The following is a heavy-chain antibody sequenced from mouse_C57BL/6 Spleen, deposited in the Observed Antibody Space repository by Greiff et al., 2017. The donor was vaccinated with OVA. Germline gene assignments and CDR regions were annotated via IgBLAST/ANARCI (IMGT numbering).Heavy chain of an antibody. CDR2: ISYDGSN. V-gene: IGHV3-6*01. CDR3: ARASGGLRQGFDY. CDR1: GYSITSGYY. Sequence: EVKLQESGPGLVKPSQSLSLTCSVTGYSITSGYYWNWIRQFPGNKLEWMGYISYDGSNNYNPSLKNRISITRDTSKNQFFLKLNSVTTEDTATYYCARASGGLRQGFDYWGQGTTLTVSS. J-gene: IGHJ2*01. D-gene: IGHD2-4*01.